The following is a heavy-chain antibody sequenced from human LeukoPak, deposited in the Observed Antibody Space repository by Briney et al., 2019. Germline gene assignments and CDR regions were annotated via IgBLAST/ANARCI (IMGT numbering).Heavy chain of an antibody. CDR3: AKAPSARGVEDTYY. CDR1: GFTFDKAW. V-gene: IGHV3-23*01. CDR2: ISGSGGST. J-gene: IGHJ4*02. Sequence: GGSLRLSCAASGFTFDKAWMTWVRQAPGKGLEWVSAISGSGGSTYYADSVKGRFTISRDNSKNTLYLQMNSLRAEDTAVYYCAKAPSARGVEDTYYWGQGTLVTVSS. D-gene: IGHD2-15*01.